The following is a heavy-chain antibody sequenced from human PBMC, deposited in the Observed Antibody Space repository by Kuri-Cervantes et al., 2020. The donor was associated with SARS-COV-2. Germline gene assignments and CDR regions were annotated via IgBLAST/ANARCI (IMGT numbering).Heavy chain of an antibody. D-gene: IGHD5-18*01. CDR3: ATTDTAMVPEFDY. CDR2: FDPEDGET. Sequence: ASAKVTCKVSGYTLTELSMHWLRQAPGKGLEWLGGFDPEDGETIYAQKFQGRVTMTEDTSTDTAYMELSSLRSEDTAVYYCATTDTAMVPEFDYWGQGTLVTVSS. CDR1: GYTLTELS. V-gene: IGHV1-24*01. J-gene: IGHJ4*02.